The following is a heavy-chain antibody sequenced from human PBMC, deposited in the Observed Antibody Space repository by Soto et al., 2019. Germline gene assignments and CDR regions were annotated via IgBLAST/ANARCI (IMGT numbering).Heavy chain of an antibody. CDR2: ISAYNGNT. V-gene: IGHV1-18*01. CDR3: ARNYDFRSGYPKSFDY. D-gene: IGHD3-3*01. Sequence: ASVKVSCKASGYTFTSYGISWVRQAPGQGLEWMGWISAYNGNTNYAQKLQGRVTMTTDTSTSTAYMELGSLRSDDTAVYYCARNYDFRSGYPKSFDYWGQGTLVTVSS. J-gene: IGHJ4*02. CDR1: GYTFTSYG.